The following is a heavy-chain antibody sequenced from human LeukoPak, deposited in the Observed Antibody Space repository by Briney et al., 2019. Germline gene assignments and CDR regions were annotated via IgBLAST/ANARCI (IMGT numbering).Heavy chain of an antibody. CDR1: GYTFTSYG. J-gene: IGHJ4*02. V-gene: IGHV1-2*06. Sequence: ASVKVSCKASGYTFTSYGISWVRQAPGRGLEWMGRINPNSGGTNYAQKFQGRVTMTRDTSISTAYMELSRLRSDDTAVYYCARVKCLSQPHQGFDYWGQGTLVTVSS. D-gene: IGHD3-16*01. CDR2: INPNSGGT. CDR3: ARVKCLSQPHQGFDY.